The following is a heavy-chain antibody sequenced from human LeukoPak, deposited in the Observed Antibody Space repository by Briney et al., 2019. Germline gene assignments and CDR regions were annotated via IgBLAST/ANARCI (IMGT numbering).Heavy chain of an antibody. CDR2: IYYSGST. J-gene: IGHJ4*02. V-gene: IGHV4-59*01. CDR3: ASAISGSYFL. D-gene: IGHD1-26*01. CDR1: GGSFSGYY. Sequence: KPSETLSLTCAVYGGSFSGYYWSWIRQPPGKGLEWIGYIYYSGSTEYNPSLKSPVTISVDTSKNQFSLKLSSVTVADTAMYYCASAISGSYFLWGQGTLVTVSS.